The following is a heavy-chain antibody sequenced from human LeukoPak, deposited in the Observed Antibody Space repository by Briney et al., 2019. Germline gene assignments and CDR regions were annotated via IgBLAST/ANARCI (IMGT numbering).Heavy chain of an antibody. Sequence: GGSLRLSCVASGFTFSHYSMNWVRQAPGKGLEWISYIGGDGIAFYADSVKGRFTASKDDARKSMYLQMNSLRVEDTAVYYCAKDRANWAIDDWGQGTQVTVSS. CDR2: IGGDGIA. J-gene: IGHJ4*02. CDR1: GFTFSHYS. V-gene: IGHV3-48*04. CDR3: AKDRANWAIDD. D-gene: IGHD3-16*01.